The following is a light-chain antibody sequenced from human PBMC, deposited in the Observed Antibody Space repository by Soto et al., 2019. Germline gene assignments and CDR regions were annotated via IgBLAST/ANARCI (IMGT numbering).Light chain of an antibody. J-gene: IGKJ4*01. CDR1: HTFSIC. CDR2: AAS. V-gene: IGKV1-12*01. Sequence: IQRTQSPSSVAASGGDIVTLTFRANHTFSICLAWYQHKPAKAPKLLIYAASTLQSGVPSRFSGGGSGTYFTLTISGLPPEDFAPYYCQQANSFPLPVGGGTKVYI. CDR3: QQANSFPLP.